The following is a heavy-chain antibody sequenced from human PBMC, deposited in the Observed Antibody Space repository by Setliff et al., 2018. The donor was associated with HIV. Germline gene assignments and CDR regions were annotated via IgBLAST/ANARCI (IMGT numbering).Heavy chain of an antibody. CDR3: VGDPKTTTQVAFDF. CDR1: GCSISSHY. Sequence: PSETLSLTCTVSGCSISSHYWSWIRQPPGKGLEWIGYIYYSGNTNYNPSLKSRVTISVDTTKNQLSLKLSSVTAADTAVYYCVGDPKTTTQVAFDFWGQGTMVTVSS. J-gene: IGHJ3*01. D-gene: IGHD4-17*01. CDR2: IYYSGNT. V-gene: IGHV4-59*11.